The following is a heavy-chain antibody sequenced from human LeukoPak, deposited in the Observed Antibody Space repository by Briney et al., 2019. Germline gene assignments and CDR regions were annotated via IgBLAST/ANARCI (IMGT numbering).Heavy chain of an antibody. J-gene: IGHJ6*02. V-gene: IGHV1-46*01. CDR3: AVFRQLAYYYGMDV. Sequence: ASVKVSCKASGYTSTSYFMHWVRQAPGQGLDWMGIINPSGGSTSYAQKFQGRVTMTRDTSTSTAYMELSSLRSEDTAVYYCAVFRQLAYYYGMDVWGQGTTVTVSS. CDR2: INPSGGST. D-gene: IGHD6-6*01. CDR1: GYTSTSYF.